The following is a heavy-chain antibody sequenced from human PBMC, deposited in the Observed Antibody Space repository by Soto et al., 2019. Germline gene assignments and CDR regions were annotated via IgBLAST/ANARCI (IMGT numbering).Heavy chain of an antibody. CDR2: ISYDGSNK. V-gene: IGHV3-30*03. Sequence: GGSLRLSCAASGFTFSSHGMHWVRQAPGKGLEWVAVISYDGSNKYYADSVKGRFTISRDNSKNTLYLQMNSLRAEDTAVYYCASRITIFGVVINSGPFDYWGQGTLVTVSS. J-gene: IGHJ4*02. D-gene: IGHD3-3*01. CDR3: ASRITIFGVVINSGPFDY. CDR1: GFTFSSHG.